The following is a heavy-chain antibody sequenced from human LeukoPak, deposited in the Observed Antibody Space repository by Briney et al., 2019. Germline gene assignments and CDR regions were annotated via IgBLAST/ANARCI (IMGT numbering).Heavy chain of an antibody. D-gene: IGHD3-16*01. CDR1: GFTFNDFA. J-gene: IGHJ3*01. Sequence: GGSLRLSCAASGFTFNDFAMTWVRQAPGKGLEWVSSIGDAGTYYADSVKGRFTISRDNSKNMLYLQLNSLRAGDTAMYYCAKNLGLFDVRGKGKMVTVFS. CDR3: AKNLGLFDV. V-gene: IGHV3-23*01. CDR2: IGDAGT.